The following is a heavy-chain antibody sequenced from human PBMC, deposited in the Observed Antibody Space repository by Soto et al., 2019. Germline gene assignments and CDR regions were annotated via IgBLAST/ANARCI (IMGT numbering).Heavy chain of an antibody. V-gene: IGHV1-69*13. D-gene: IGHD1-26*01. CDR2: IIPILGTA. CDR1: GGTFSSYA. J-gene: IGHJ4*02. CDR3: ARLWRHLGSDY. Sequence: SVKVSCRASGGTFSSYALSWVRQAPGQGLEWMGGIIPILGTANYAHKLQGRVTITADESTSTAYMELSSLRSEDTAVYYCARLWRHLGSDYFGQGTLVTFSS.